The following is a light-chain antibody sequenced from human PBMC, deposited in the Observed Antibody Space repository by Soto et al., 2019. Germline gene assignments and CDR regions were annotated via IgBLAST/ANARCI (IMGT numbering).Light chain of an antibody. J-gene: IGKJ5*01. CDR3: QQYGSSIT. Sequence: EIVLTQTPGTLSLSPGERDTLSCRASQSVPRSYLAWYQQKPGQAPRLLIYGTSSRATGIPDRFSGSGSGTDFTLTIIRLEPEDFAVFYCQQYGSSITFGQGTRLEIK. CDR1: QSVPRSY. CDR2: GTS. V-gene: IGKV3-20*01.